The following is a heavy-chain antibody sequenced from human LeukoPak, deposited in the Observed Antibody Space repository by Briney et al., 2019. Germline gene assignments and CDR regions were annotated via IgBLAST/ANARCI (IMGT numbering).Heavy chain of an antibody. Sequence: KPSETLSLTCTVSGGSISSYYWSWIRQPPGKGLEWIGEINHSGSTNYNPSLKSRVTISVDTSKNQFSLKLSSVTAADTAVYYCARGGYSSGWYSVQRNWFDPWGQGTLVTVSS. V-gene: IGHV4-34*01. CDR3: ARGGYSSGWYSVQRNWFDP. CDR1: GGSISSYY. D-gene: IGHD6-19*01. CDR2: INHSGST. J-gene: IGHJ5*02.